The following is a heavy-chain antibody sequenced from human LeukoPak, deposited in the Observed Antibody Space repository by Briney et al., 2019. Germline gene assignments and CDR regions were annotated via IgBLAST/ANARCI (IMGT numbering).Heavy chain of an antibody. J-gene: IGHJ4*02. Sequence: ASVKVSCKASGYSLNYFAMHWVRQAPGQSLEWMGWTNAGSGNSAYSQRFQGRVTITRDTSANTAYMELRSLRSKDTAVYYCARVDYYGSGNYFDYWGQGSLVTVSS. V-gene: IGHV1-3*01. CDR3: ARVDYYGSGNYFDY. CDR2: TNAGSGNS. CDR1: GYSLNYFA. D-gene: IGHD3-10*01.